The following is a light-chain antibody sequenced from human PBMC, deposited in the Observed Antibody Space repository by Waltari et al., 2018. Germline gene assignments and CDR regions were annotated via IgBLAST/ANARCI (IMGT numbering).Light chain of an antibody. CDR2: GAS. CDR3: QRYGTSIT. V-gene: IGKV3-20*01. CDR1: QSVTSNY. Sequence: IVFTQSPDTLSLSPGDRATRSCRASQSVTSNYLAWFQHKTGQAPRLLIHGASTRATGLPDRFSGSGSGTDFTLTISRLEPEDFVVYYCQRYGTSITFGGGTRVEI. J-gene: IGKJ4*01.